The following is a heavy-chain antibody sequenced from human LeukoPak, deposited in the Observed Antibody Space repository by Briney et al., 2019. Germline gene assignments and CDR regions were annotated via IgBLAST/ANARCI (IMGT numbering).Heavy chain of an antibody. Sequence: ASVKVSCKASGYTFTGYYMNWVRQAPGQGLEWMGWINSDSGFTKYAQKFQGRVTMTRDTSISTAYMELSRLRSDDTAVYYCARAHVDIVATIKFHYYYYMDVWGKGTTVTVSS. J-gene: IGHJ6*03. CDR3: ARAHVDIVATIKFHYYYYMDV. CDR2: INSDSGFT. CDR1: GYTFTGYY. V-gene: IGHV1-2*02. D-gene: IGHD5-12*01.